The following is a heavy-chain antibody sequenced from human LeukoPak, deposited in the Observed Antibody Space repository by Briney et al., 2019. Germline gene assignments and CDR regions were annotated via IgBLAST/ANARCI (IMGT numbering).Heavy chain of an antibody. D-gene: IGHD3-9*01. CDR1: GVSIGSGSFY. J-gene: IGHJ4*02. Sequence: KPSETLSLTCTVSGVSIGSGSFYWGWIRQPPGKGLEWIGTISHSGSTYYNPSLKSRVTISVDTSKNQFSLNLNSVTAADTAIYYCARDSRITWFFLWGQGTLVTASS. CDR3: ARDSRITWFFL. V-gene: IGHV4-39*07. CDR2: ISHSGST.